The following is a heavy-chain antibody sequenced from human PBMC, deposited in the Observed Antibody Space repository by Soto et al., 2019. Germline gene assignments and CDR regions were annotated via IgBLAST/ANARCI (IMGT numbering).Heavy chain of an antibody. V-gene: IGHV5-51*01. D-gene: IGHD1-26*01. Sequence: WGGRVRKKDGGGLEWMGIIYPGDSDTRYSPSFQGQVTISADKSISTAYLQWSSLKASDTAMYYCARAIVGATFVPDAFDIWGQGKMVT. CDR2: IYPGDSDT. CDR3: ARAIVGATFVPDAFDI. J-gene: IGHJ3*02. CDR1: W.